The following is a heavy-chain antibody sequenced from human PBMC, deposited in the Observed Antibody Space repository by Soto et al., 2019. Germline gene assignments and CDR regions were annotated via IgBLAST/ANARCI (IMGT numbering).Heavy chain of an antibody. V-gene: IGHV3-21*01. J-gene: IGHJ6*02. D-gene: IGHD6-19*01. Sequence: GGSLRLSCAASGFTFSSYSMNWVRQAPGKGLEGVSSISSSSSYIYYADSVKGRFTISRDNAKNSLYLQMNSLRAEDTAVYYCARDPTAGTFGMDVWGQGTTVTVSS. CDR1: GFTFSSYS. CDR3: ARDPTAGTFGMDV. CDR2: ISSSSSYI.